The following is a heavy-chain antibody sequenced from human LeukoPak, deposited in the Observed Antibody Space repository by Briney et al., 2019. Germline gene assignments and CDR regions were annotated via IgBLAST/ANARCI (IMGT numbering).Heavy chain of an antibody. Sequence: GGSLRLSCAASGFTVSSNYMSWVRQAPGKGLEWVSAISGSGGSTYYADSVKGRFTISRDNSKNTLYLQMNSLRAEDTAVYYCAKRSPWTTVVTPGYYFDYWGQGTLVTVSS. CDR2: ISGSGGST. V-gene: IGHV3-23*01. CDR1: GFTVSSNY. CDR3: AKRSPWTTVVTPGYYFDY. J-gene: IGHJ4*02. D-gene: IGHD4-23*01.